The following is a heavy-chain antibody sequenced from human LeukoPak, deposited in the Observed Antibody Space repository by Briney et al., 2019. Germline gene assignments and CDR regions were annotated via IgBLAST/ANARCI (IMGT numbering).Heavy chain of an antibody. Sequence: GGSLRLSCAASGFTFDDYAMHWVRQAPGKGLEWVSGINWNSGRIDYADSVKGRLTIARDNAKNSLYLQMNSLRAEDTALYYCAKDMREEMATIGMGYWGQGTLVTVSS. J-gene: IGHJ4*02. CDR3: AKDMREEMATIGMGY. V-gene: IGHV3-9*01. D-gene: IGHD5-24*01. CDR1: GFTFDDYA. CDR2: INWNSGRI.